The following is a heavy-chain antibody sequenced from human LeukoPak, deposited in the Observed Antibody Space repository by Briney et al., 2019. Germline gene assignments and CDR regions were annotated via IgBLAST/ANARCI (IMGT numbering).Heavy chain of an antibody. CDR1: GGSISSGSYY. CDR2: IYTSGST. Sequence: SETLSLTCTVSGGSISSGSYYWSWIRQPAGKGLEWIGRIYTSGSTNYNPSLKSRVTISVDTSKNQFSLKLSSVTAADTAVYYCARVTLGAHDYWGQGTLVTVSS. J-gene: IGHJ4*02. CDR3: ARVTLGAHDY. D-gene: IGHD1-26*01. V-gene: IGHV4-61*02.